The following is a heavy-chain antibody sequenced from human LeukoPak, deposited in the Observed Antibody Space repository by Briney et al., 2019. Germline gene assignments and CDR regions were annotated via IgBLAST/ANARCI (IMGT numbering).Heavy chain of an antibody. D-gene: IGHD6-19*01. Sequence: ASVKVSCKASGYTFTSYGISWVRQAPGQGLEWMGWISAYNGNTNYAQKLQGRVTTTTDTSTSTAYMELRSLRSDDTAVYYCARDTGYSSGWYGDYYYYMDVWGKGTTVTVSS. CDR2: ISAYNGNT. CDR1: GYTFTSYG. V-gene: IGHV1-18*01. J-gene: IGHJ6*03. CDR3: ARDTGYSSGWYGDYYYYMDV.